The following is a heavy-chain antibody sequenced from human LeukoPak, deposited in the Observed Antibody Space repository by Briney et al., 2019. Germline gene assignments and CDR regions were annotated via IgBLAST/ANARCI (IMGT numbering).Heavy chain of an antibody. Sequence: SETLSLTCTVSGGSISSGGYYWSWIRQHPGKGLEWIGYIYYSGSTYYNPSLKSRVTISVDTSKNQFSLKLSSVTAADTAVYYCARTPFGPDYYGSGNYGMDVWGQGTTVTVSS. J-gene: IGHJ6*02. CDR3: ARTPFGPDYYGSGNYGMDV. CDR1: GGSISSGGYY. D-gene: IGHD3-10*01. V-gene: IGHV4-31*03. CDR2: IYYSGST.